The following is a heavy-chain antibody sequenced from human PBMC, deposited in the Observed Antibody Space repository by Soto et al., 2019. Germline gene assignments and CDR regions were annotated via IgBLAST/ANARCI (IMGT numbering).Heavy chain of an antibody. V-gene: IGHV3-33*01. D-gene: IGHD2-15*01. J-gene: IGHJ4*02. CDR3: ARAGGYFGPIDY. Sequence: QPGGSLRLSCASSGFTFSSYGMHWVRQAPGKGLEWVAVIWYDGSNKYYADSVKGRFTISRDNSKNTLYLQMNSLRAEDTAVYYYARAGGYFGPIDYWGQGTLVTVSS. CDR1: GFTFSSYG. CDR2: IWYDGSNK.